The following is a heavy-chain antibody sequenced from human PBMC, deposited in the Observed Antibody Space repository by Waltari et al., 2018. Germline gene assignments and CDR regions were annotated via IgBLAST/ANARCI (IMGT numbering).Heavy chain of an antibody. D-gene: IGHD5-12*01. J-gene: IGHJ6*03. CDR2: IFHSGST. CDR1: AYSISSTYC. V-gene: IGHV4-38-2*02. CDR3: ARESSATDYYMDV. Sequence: QVQLQESGPGLVKPSEALSLTCAVSAYSISSTYCWGWIRQPAGKGLEWIGSIFHSGSTYYNPSLKSRVSISVDTSKNQFSLKLSSVTAADTAVYYCARESSATDYYMDVWGKGTTVTVSS.